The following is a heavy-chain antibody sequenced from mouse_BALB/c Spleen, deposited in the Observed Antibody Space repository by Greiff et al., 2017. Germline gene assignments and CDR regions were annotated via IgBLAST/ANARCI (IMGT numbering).Heavy chain of an antibody. Sequence: EVQLQQSGAELVRSGASVKLSCTASGFNIKDYYMHWVKQRPEQGLEWIGLIDPENGDTEYAPKFQGKATMTADTSSNTAYLQLSSLTSEDTAVYYCKETTTATAMDYWGQGTSVTVSS. V-gene: IGHV14-4*02. J-gene: IGHJ4*01. CDR3: KETTTATAMDY. CDR1: GFNIKDYY. D-gene: IGHD1-2*01. CDR2: IDPENGDT.